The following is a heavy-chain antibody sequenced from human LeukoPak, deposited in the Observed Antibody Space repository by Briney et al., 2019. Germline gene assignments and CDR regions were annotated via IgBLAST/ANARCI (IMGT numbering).Heavy chain of an antibody. CDR1: GVTLSNYA. CDR3: AREGPRGNSQFDY. V-gene: IGHV3-23*01. Sequence: PGGSLRLSCVASGVTLSNYAMSWARQAPGKGLEWVSGISSSGSGGNTYYADSVKGRFTISRDSSRNTLFLHMNTLRAEDTAVYYCAREGPRGNSQFDYWGQGTLVTVSS. D-gene: IGHD2/OR15-2a*01. J-gene: IGHJ4*02. CDR2: ISSSGSGGNT.